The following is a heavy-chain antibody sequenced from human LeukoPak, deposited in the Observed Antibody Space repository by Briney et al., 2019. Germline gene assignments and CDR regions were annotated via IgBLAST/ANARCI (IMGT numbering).Heavy chain of an antibody. D-gene: IGHD3-16*01. CDR3: ARDGSVRGGDYYYYYMDV. CDR2: IGTSGDT. CDR1: GFGFSSYD. Sequence: GGSLRLSCAASGFGFSSYDMHWVRQVTGKGLEWVSAIGTSGDTYYPDSVKGRFTISRDNSKNTLYLQMNSLRAEDTAVYYCARDGSVRGGDYYYYYMDVWGKGTTVTVSS. V-gene: IGHV3-13*01. J-gene: IGHJ6*03.